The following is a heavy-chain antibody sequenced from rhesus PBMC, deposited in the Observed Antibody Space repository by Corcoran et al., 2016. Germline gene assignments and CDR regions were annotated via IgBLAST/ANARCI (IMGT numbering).Heavy chain of an antibody. V-gene: IGHV3S5*01. CDR2: INSGGGIT. Sequence: EVQLVETGGGLVQPGGSLKLSCAASGFTFSSYGMSWVRQDPGKGLEWVSAINSGGGITYSAYSVKGRFPISRDNAENSLSLQMRSLRAEDTAVYYCTRAARIPYGLDSWGQGVVVTVSS. J-gene: IGHJ6*01. D-gene: IGHD2-2*01. CDR1: GFTFSSYG. CDR3: TRAARIPYGLDS.